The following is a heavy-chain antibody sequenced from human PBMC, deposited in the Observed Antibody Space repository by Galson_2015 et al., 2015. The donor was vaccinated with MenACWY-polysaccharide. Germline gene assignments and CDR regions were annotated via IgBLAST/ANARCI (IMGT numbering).Heavy chain of an antibody. Sequence: SVKVSCKASGYTFTDCYIHWVRQAPGQGLEWMGWINPNGGGTHYEQKYQARVTMTRDTSINTAYMELSRLSSDDTAVYYCTREGGRYYVDYWGQGTLVTVSS. V-gene: IGHV1-2*02. CDR2: INPNGGGT. CDR3: TREGGRYYVDY. J-gene: IGHJ4*02. D-gene: IGHD6-19*01. CDR1: GYTFTDCY.